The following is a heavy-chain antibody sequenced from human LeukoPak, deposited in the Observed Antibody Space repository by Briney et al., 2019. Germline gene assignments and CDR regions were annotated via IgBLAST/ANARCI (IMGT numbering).Heavy chain of an antibody. V-gene: IGHV1-24*01. Sequence: GASVRVSCKVSGYTLTELSMHWVRQAPGKGLEWMGGFDPEDGETIYAQKFQGRVTMTEDTSTDTAYMELSSLRSEDTAVYYCATVGGSYYNWFDPWGQGTLVTVSS. CDR3: ATVGGSYYNWFDP. CDR2: FDPEDGET. CDR1: GYTLTELS. D-gene: IGHD1-26*01. J-gene: IGHJ5*02.